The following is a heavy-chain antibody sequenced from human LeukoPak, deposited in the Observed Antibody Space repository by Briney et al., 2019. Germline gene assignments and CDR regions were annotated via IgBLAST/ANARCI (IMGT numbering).Heavy chain of an antibody. CDR3: AREALSSSLVGNWFDP. D-gene: IGHD6-13*01. Sequence: SETLSLTCTVSGGSISSYYWSWIRQPAGKGLEWIGRIYTSGSTNYNPSLKSRVTMSVDTSKNQFSLKLSSVTAADTAVYYCAREALSSSLVGNWFDPWGQGTLVTVSS. V-gene: IGHV4-4*07. J-gene: IGHJ5*02. CDR1: GGSISSYY. CDR2: IYTSGST.